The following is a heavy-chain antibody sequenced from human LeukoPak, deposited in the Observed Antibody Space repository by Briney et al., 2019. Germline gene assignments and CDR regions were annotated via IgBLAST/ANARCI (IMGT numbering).Heavy chain of an antibody. CDR1: GYTFTSYD. V-gene: IGHV1-8*03. D-gene: IGHD3-10*01. CDR3: AREFTMVRGHGRDYYYYYMDV. Sequence: GASVKVSCKASGYTFTSYDINWVRQATGQGLEWMGWTNPNSGNTGYAQKFQGRVTITRNTSISTAYMELSSLRSEDTAVYYCAREFTMVRGHGRDYYYYYMDVWGKGTTVTVSS. J-gene: IGHJ6*03. CDR2: TNPNSGNT.